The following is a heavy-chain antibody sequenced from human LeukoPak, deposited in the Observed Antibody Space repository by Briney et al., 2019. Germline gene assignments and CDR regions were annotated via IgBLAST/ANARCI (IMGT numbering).Heavy chain of an antibody. CDR1: GFTFSTYG. CDR2: ILYDGSNK. Sequence: AGSLRFSCAASGFTFSTYGMHWVRQAPAKGLEWVAVILYDGSNKYFGDSVKGRFTISRDKSKNTVYLQMDSLRAEDTAVYYCARDFAGRFDQWGQGTLVTVSS. CDR3: ARDFAGRFDQ. V-gene: IGHV3-33*01. D-gene: IGHD3-10*01. J-gene: IGHJ4*02.